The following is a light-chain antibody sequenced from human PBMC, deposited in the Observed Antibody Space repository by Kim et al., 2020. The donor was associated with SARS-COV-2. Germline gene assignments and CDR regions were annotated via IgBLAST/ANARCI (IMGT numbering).Light chain of an antibody. Sequence: GQKVPISCSGRSSNIGNNYVSWYQQLPGTAPKLLIYDNNKRPSVIPDRFSGSKSGTSATLGITGLQTGDEADYYCGTWDSSLSAVVFGGGTQLTVL. J-gene: IGLJ2*01. V-gene: IGLV1-51*01. CDR3: GTWDSSLSAVV. CDR2: DNN. CDR1: SSNIGNNY.